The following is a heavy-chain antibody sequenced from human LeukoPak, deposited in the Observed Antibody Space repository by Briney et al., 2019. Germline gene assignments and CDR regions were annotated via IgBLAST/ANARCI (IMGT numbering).Heavy chain of an antibody. CDR3: ARNGGYCGGDCYPRDNWFDP. D-gene: IGHD2-21*01. CDR2: INPNSGGT. V-gene: IGHV1-2*02. J-gene: IGHJ5*02. CDR1: GYTFTGYY. Sequence: GASVKVSCKASGYTFTGYYMHWVRQAPGQGLEWMGWINPNSGGTNYAQKFQGRVTMTRDTSISTAYMELSRLRSDDTAVYYCARNGGYCGGDCYPRDNWFDPWGQGTLVSVSS.